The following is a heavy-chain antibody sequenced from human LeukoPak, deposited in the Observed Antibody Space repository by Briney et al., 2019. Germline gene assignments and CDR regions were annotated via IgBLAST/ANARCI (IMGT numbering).Heavy chain of an antibody. Sequence: GGSLRLSCAGSGFTFSSYSMNWVRQDPGKGLEWVSSISSSSSYIYYADSVKGRFTISRDNARNSLYLQMNNLRVEDTDVYYCARGYTNYGYVFDIWGQGTMVTVSS. CDR2: ISSSSSYI. CDR1: GFTFSSYS. J-gene: IGHJ3*02. CDR3: ARGYTNYGYVFDI. D-gene: IGHD4-11*01. V-gene: IGHV3-21*04.